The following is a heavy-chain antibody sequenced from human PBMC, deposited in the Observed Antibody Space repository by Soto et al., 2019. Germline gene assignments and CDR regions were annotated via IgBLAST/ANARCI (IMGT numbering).Heavy chain of an antibody. V-gene: IGHV3-13*01. J-gene: IGHJ6*02. CDR2: IGSGGDT. D-gene: IGHD3-9*01. CDR3: TRKTPPTGMEV. Sequence: EVQLVESGGGLVQPGGSLRLSCAASGFTRSSYDIHWVRQATGEGLAWVSGIGSGGDTHYADSVKGRVIISREDGKHSLYLQMNNLRVGDTAVYYCTRKTPPTGMEVWGQGAKVTVSS. CDR1: GFTRSSYD.